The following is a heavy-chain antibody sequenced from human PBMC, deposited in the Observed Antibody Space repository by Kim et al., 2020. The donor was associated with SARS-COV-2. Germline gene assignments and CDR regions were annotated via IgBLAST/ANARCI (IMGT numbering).Heavy chain of an antibody. Sequence: ASVKVSCKASGYTFTGYYMHWVRQAPGQGLEWMGWINPNSGGTNYAQKFQGRVTMTRDTSISTAYMELSRLRSDDTAVYYCARAYYDSLTGYYNSGYFDYWGQGTLVTVSS. J-gene: IGHJ4*02. CDR2: INPNSGGT. V-gene: IGHV1-2*02. CDR3: ARAYYDSLTGYYNSGYFDY. D-gene: IGHD3-9*01. CDR1: GYTFTGYY.